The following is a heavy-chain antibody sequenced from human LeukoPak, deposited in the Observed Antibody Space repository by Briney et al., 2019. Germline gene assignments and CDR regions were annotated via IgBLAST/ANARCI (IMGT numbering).Heavy chain of an antibody. CDR1: GFTFSSYA. V-gene: IGHV3-23*01. Sequence: GGSLRLSCAASGFTFSSYAMSWVRQAPGKGLEWVSAISGSGGSTYYADSVKGRFTISRDNSKNTLYLQMNSLRAEDTAVYYCAEDRGYSNYSPSYYYYGMDVWGQGTTVTVSS. CDR3: AEDRGYSNYSPSYYYYGMDV. CDR2: ISGSGGST. J-gene: IGHJ6*02. D-gene: IGHD4-4*01.